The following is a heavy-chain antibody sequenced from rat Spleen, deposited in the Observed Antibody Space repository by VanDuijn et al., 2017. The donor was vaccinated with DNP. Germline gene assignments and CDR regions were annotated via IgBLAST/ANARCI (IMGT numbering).Heavy chain of an antibody. CDR3: AKVRTTGIPGFAY. D-gene: IGHD1-9*01. CDR2: ITTSGGST. J-gene: IGHJ3*01. CDR1: GFTFSNYD. Sequence: EVQLVESGGGLVQPGRSLRLSCAASGFTFSNYDMAWVRQAPTKGLEWVASITTSGGSTYYRDSVKGRFTISRDNAENTVYLQMNSLRSEDTATYYCAKVRTTGIPGFAYWGQGTLVTVSS. V-gene: IGHV5S13*01.